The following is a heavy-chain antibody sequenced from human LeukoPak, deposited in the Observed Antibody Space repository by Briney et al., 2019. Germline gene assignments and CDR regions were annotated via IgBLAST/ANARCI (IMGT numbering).Heavy chain of an antibody. J-gene: IGHJ6*04. Sequence: PSETLSLTCAVYGGSFSGYYWSWIRQPPGKGLEWIGEINHSASTNYNPSLKSRVTISVDTSKNQFSLKLSSVTAADTAVYYCARGNLWRVRGVSDYYYYYGMDVWGTGTTVTVSS. CDR2: INHSAST. D-gene: IGHD3-10*01. CDR3: ARGNLWRVRGVSDYYYYYGMDV. CDR1: GGSFSGYY. V-gene: IGHV4-34*01.